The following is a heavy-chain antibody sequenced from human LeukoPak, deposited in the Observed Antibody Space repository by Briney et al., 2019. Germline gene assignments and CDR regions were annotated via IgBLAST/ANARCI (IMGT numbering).Heavy chain of an antibody. D-gene: IGHD6-19*01. CDR3: ARVGLRGSGWFDY. V-gene: IGHV4-61*01. Sequence: KTSETLSLTCTVSGGSVSSGSYYWSWIRQPPGKGLEWIGYIYYSGDTNSNPSLKSRVTISVDTSKNQFSLNLSSVTAADTAVYYCARVGLRGSGWFDYWGQGTLVTVSS. J-gene: IGHJ4*02. CDR1: GGSVSSGSYY. CDR2: IYYSGDT.